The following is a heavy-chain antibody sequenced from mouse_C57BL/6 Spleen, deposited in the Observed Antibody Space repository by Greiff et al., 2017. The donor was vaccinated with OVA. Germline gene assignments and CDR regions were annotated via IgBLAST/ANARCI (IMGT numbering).Heavy chain of an antibody. CDR3: AKASYDGYYWFAY. CDR1: GFTFSDYG. CDR2: ISSGSSTI. D-gene: IGHD2-3*01. V-gene: IGHV5-17*01. Sequence: EVQLVESGGGLVKPGGSLKLSCAASGFTFSDYGMHWVRQAPEKGLEWVAYISSGSSTIYYADTVKGRFTISRDNAKNTLFLQMTGLRSEDTAMYYCAKASYDGYYWFAYWGQGTLVTVSA. J-gene: IGHJ3*01.